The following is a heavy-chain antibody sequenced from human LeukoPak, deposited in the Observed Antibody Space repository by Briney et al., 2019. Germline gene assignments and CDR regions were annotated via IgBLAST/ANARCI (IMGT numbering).Heavy chain of an antibody. J-gene: IGHJ4*02. D-gene: IGHD4-17*01. Sequence: PGGSLRLSCAASGFTFSSHGMHWVRQAPGKGLEWVAFIQNDGDEKYYAGSVKGRYTISRDNSKNTLYLQMNSLRTEDTADYCCAKRGTVTSNFEYWGQGTLVTVSS. CDR2: IQNDGDEK. CDR3: AKRGTVTSNFEY. CDR1: GFTFSSHG. V-gene: IGHV3-30*02.